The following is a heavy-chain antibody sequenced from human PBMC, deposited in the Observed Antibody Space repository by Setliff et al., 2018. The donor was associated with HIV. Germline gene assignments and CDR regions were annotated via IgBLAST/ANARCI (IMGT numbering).Heavy chain of an antibody. Sequence: PSETLSLTCSVSGVSINRTDHYWGWIRQSPGKRLEWIGSVSQSGSTYYNPSHKSRITISVDRSKNLFSLKLISVTAADQGVYYCARVPVAGANWFDPWGLGTLVTVSS. J-gene: IGHJ5*02. CDR2: VSQSGST. V-gene: IGHV4-39*01. CDR3: ARVPVAGANWFDP. CDR1: GVSINRTDHY. D-gene: IGHD2-21*01.